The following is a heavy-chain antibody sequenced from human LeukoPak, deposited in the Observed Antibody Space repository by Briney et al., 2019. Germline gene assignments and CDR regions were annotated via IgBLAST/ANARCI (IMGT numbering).Heavy chain of an antibody. CDR3: AKDVRYFDCLPDY. CDR2: ISYDGSNK. CDR1: GFTFSSYG. V-gene: IGHV3-30*18. J-gene: IGHJ4*02. D-gene: IGHD3-9*01. Sequence: GGSLRLSCAASGFTFSSYGMHGGRQAPGKGLGGVAVISYDGSNKYYAASVKGRFTISRDNSKNTLYLQMNSLRAEDTAVYYCAKDVRYFDCLPDYWGQGTLVTVSS.